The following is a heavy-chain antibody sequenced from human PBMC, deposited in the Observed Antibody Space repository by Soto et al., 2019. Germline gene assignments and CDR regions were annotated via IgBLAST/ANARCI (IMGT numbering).Heavy chain of an antibody. CDR1: GGTFSSYA. D-gene: IGHD2-21*02. V-gene: IGHV1-69*13. J-gene: IGHJ4*02. CDR3: ARAGAYCGGDCYFLFDY. Sequence: ASVKVSCKASGGTFSSYAISWVRQAPGQGLEWMGGIIPIFGTANYAQEFQGRVTITADESTSTAYMELSSLRSEDTAVYYCARAGAYCGGDCYFLFDYWGQGTLVTVSS. CDR2: IIPIFGTA.